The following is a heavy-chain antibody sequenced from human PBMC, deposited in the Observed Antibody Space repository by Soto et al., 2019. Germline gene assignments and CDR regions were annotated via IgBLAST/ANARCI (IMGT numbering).Heavy chain of an antibody. CDR3: AKAIAAAGWKFDY. D-gene: IGHD6-13*01. CDR2: ISGSGGST. V-gene: IGHV3-23*01. Sequence: GSLRLSCAASGFTFSSYAMSWVRQAPGKGLEWVSAISGSGGSTYYADSVKGRFTISRDNSKNTLYLQVNSLRAEDTAVYYCAKAIAAAGWKFDYWGQGTLVTVSS. CDR1: GFTFSSYA. J-gene: IGHJ4*02.